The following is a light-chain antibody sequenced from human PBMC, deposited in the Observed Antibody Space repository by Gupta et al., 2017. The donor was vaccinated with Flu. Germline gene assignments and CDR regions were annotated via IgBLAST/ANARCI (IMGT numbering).Light chain of an antibody. J-gene: IGLJ2*01. Sequence: QTARITCSGDALPKQYAYWYQQKPGQAPVLVIYKDSERPSGIPERFSGSSSGTTVTLTISGVQAEDEADYYCQSADSSGTSHVVFGGGTKLTVL. CDR3: QSADSSGTSHVV. CDR2: KDS. V-gene: IGLV3-25*03. CDR1: ALPKQY.